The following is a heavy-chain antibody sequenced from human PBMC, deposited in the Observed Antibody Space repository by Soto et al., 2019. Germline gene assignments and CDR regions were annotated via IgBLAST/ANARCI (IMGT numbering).Heavy chain of an antibody. CDR1: GFTFSGYA. V-gene: IGHV3-23*01. D-gene: IGHD3-10*01. Sequence: EVQLLDSGGGLVQPGGSLRLSCAASGFTFSGYALTWVRQAPGKGLEWVSAISGGGDATFYADSVKGRFTISRDNSKNTLYLQMTTLTAEDTAVYYCARKVSGSTGRPDLWYFDLWGRATLLTVSS. CDR3: ARKVSGSTGRPDLWYFDL. CDR2: ISGGGDAT. J-gene: IGHJ2*01.